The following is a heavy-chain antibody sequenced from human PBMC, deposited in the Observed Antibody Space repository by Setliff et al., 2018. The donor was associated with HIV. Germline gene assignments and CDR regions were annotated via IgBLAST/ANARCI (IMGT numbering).Heavy chain of an antibody. CDR1: GFTFITST. Sequence: GGSLRLSCAVSGFTFITSTMNWVRQAPGKGLEWVASISSSGSYIHYADSVKGRFTISRDNAKNSQYLLMRDLRAEDTAVYYCARSMSGWSVDYWGQGIQVTVSS. J-gene: IGHJ4*02. D-gene: IGHD6-19*01. V-gene: IGHV3-21*01. CDR3: ARSMSGWSVDY. CDR2: ISSSGSYI.